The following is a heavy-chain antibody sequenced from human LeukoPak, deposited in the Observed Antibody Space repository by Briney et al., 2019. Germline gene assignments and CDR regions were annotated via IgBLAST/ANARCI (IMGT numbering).Heavy chain of an antibody. CDR3: ARDLITVTKGFDI. V-gene: IGHV4-59*11. CDR2: ISYIGST. CDR1: ADSFTSHY. J-gene: IGHJ3*02. D-gene: IGHD4-17*01. Sequence: PSETLSLTCAVSADSFTSHYWSWIRQPPGKGLEWIGYISYIGSTNYNPSLKCRVTISIDTSKNQFSLKLRSVTAADTAVYYCARDLITVTKGFDIWGQGTMVSVSS.